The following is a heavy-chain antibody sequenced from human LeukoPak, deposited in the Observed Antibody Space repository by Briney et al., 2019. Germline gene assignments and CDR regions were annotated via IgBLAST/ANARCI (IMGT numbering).Heavy chain of an antibody. J-gene: IGHJ3*02. V-gene: IGHV3-30*02. CDR2: ISYDGSNI. CDR1: GFTFIHG. Sequence: PGGSLRLSCAASGFTFIHGMHWVRQAPGKGLEWLSYISYDGSNIQYADSVRGRFTISRDNSKNTLYLEMNTLRVEDTAVYNCTNKDYYGSQSFAFDIWGQGTMVTVSS. D-gene: IGHD3-10*01. CDR3: TNKDYYGSQSFAFDI.